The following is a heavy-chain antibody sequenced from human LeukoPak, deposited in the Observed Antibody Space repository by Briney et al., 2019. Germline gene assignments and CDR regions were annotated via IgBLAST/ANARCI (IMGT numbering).Heavy chain of an antibody. CDR1: GYTFTSYY. J-gene: IGHJ6*02. D-gene: IGHD5-12*01. Sequence: RASVKVSCKAFGYTFTSYYMHWVRQAPGQGLEWMGIINPSGGSTSYAQKFQGRVTMTRDTSTSTVYMELSSLRSEDTAVYYCARDEVVATIGGTKYYYGMDVWGQGTTVTVSS. CDR2: INPSGGST. CDR3: ARDEVVATIGGTKYYYGMDV. V-gene: IGHV1-46*01.